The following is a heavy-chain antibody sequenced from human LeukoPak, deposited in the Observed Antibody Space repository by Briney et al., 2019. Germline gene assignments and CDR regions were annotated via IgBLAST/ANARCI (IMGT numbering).Heavy chain of an antibody. V-gene: IGHV3-23*01. Sequence: GGSLRLSCAASGFTFSSYAMSWVRQAPGKGLEWASAISGSGGSTYYADSVKGRFTISRDNSKNTLYLQMNSLRAEDTAVYYCAKEGGLRSITIFGVVPRSYFDYWGQGTLVTVSS. J-gene: IGHJ4*02. CDR2: ISGSGGST. D-gene: IGHD3-3*01. CDR3: AKEGGLRSITIFGVVPRSYFDY. CDR1: GFTFSSYA.